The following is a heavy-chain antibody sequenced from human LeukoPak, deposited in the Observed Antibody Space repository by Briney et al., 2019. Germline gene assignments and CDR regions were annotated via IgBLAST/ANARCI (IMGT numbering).Heavy chain of an antibody. CDR3: AREGRLSPY. CDR2: IKEDGSEK. V-gene: IGHV3-7*05. CDR1: GFTFSRYW. J-gene: IGHJ4*02. Sequence: GGSLRLSCAASGFTFSRYWMSWVRQAPGKGPEWVANIKEDGSEKYYVDSVKDRFTFSKDNAKNSLYLQMNSLRVEDTAVYYCAREGRLSPYWGQGTLVTVSS.